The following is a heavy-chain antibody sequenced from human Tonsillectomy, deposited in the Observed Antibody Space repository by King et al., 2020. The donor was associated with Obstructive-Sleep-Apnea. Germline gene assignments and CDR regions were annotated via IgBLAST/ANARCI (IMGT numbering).Heavy chain of an antibody. CDR2: ISWDGGST. CDR3: AKDIYDSSGYYYGGVDY. D-gene: IGHD3-22*01. J-gene: IGHJ4*02. CDR1: GFTFDDYT. Sequence: VQLVGSGGVVVQPGGSLRLSCAASGFTFDDYTMHWVRQAPGKGLEWVSLISWDGGSTYYADSVKGRFTISRDNSKNSLYLQMNSLRTEDTALYYCAKDIYDSSGYYYGGVDYWGQGTLVTVSS. V-gene: IGHV3-43*01.